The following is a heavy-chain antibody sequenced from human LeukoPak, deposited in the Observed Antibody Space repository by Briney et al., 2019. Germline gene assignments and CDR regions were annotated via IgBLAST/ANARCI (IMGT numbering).Heavy chain of an antibody. CDR3: AKDTDFWSGYPYFDY. CDR2: ISWNSGSI. Sequence: GRSLRLSCAASGFTFDDYAMHWVRQAPGKGLEWVSGISWNSGSIGYADSVKGRFTISGDNAKNSLYLQMNSLRAEDTALYYCAKDTDFWSGYPYFDYWGQGTLVTVSS. V-gene: IGHV3-9*01. J-gene: IGHJ4*02. CDR1: GFTFDDYA. D-gene: IGHD3-3*01.